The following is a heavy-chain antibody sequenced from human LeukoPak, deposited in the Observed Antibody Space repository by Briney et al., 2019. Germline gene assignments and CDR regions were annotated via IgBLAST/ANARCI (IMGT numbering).Heavy chain of an antibody. CDR1: GGSISSYY. J-gene: IGHJ5*02. D-gene: IGHD3-10*01. Sequence: PSETLSLTCTVSGGSISSYYWSWIRQHPGKGLEWIGYIYYSGSTYYNPSLKSRVTISVDTSKNQFSLKLSSVTAADTAVYYCARDKGGSGSYYNGFAPWGQGTLVTVSS. V-gene: IGHV4-59*06. CDR2: IYYSGST. CDR3: ARDKGGSGSYYNGFAP.